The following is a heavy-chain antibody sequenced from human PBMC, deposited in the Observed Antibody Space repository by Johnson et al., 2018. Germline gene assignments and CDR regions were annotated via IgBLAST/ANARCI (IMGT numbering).Heavy chain of an antibody. V-gene: IGHV3-9*01. CDR1: GFSFDDYG. D-gene: IGHD3-22*01. J-gene: IGHJ1*01. CDR3: ARDDLPYYYDSSGYHYFQH. CDR2: ISWDSGRV. Sequence: VQLQESGGGLVQPGGSLRLSCAGSGFSFDDYGMHWFRQTPGKGLEWVSGISWDSGRVVYADSVNGRFTISRDNAQNTLFLQMNSLRAEDTAVYYCARDDLPYYYDSSGYHYFQHWGQGTLVTVSS.